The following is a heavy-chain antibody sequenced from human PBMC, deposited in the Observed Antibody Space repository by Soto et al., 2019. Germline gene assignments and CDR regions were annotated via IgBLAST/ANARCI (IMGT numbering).Heavy chain of an antibody. CDR3: ARVPHHYTTYYFDY. CDR1: GFTFSSYW. Sequence: EVQLVESGGGLVQPGGSLRLSCAASGFTFSSYWMSWVRQAPGKGLEWVANIKQDGSEKYYVDSVKGRFTISRDNAKNSLYLQMNGLRAEDTAVYYCARVPHHYTTYYFDYWGQGTLVTVSS. CDR2: IKQDGSEK. J-gene: IGHJ4*02. D-gene: IGHD1-26*01. V-gene: IGHV3-7*01.